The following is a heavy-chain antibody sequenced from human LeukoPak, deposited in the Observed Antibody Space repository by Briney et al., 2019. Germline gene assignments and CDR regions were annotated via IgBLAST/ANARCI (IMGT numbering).Heavy chain of an antibody. V-gene: IGHV1-3*01. Sequence: ASVKVSCKASGYTFTSYAMHWVRQAPRQRLEWMGWINAGNGNTKYSQKFQGRVTITRDTSASPAYMELSSLRSEDTAVYYCARGVLMTGYYYYYGMDVWGKGTTVTVSS. CDR1: GYTFTSYA. CDR3: ARGVLMTGYYYYYGMDV. CDR2: INAGNGNT. D-gene: IGHD2-21*02. J-gene: IGHJ6*04.